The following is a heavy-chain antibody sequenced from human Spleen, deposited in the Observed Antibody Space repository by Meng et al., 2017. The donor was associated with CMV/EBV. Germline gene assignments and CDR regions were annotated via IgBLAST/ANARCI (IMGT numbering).Heavy chain of an antibody. Sequence: LSLTCAVYGGSFSGYYWGWIRQPPGKGLEWIGEINHSGSTNYNPSLKSRVTISVDTSKNQFSLKLSSVTAADTAVYYCARGSNRFDPWGQGTLVTVSS. CDR1: GGSFSGYY. CDR3: ARGSNRFDP. CDR2: INHSGST. J-gene: IGHJ5*02. V-gene: IGHV4-34*01.